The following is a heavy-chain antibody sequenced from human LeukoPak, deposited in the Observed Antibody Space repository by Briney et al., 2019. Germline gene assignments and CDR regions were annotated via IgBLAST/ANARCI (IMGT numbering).Heavy chain of an antibody. V-gene: IGHV3-23*01. D-gene: IGHD3-10*01. CDR3: AVRGVVNNRFDP. CDR1: GFTFSNYA. Sequence: GGSLRLSCAASGFTFSNYAMTWVRQAPGKGLEWVSSLTGSGITTYYADSVKGRFTISRDISKNTLYLQMDSLRAEDTAEYYCAVRGVVNNRFDPWGQGTLVTVSS. J-gene: IGHJ5*02. CDR2: LTGSGITT.